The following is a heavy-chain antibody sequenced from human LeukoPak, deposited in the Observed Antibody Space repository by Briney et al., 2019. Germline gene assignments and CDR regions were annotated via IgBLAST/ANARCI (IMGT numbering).Heavy chain of an antibody. J-gene: IGHJ4*02. Sequence: SVKVSCKASGGTFSSYAISWLRQAPGQGLEWMGRIIPIFGTANYAQKFQGRVTITTDESTSTAYMELSSLRSEDTAVYYCARPKAEYYYDSSGYFQFDYWGQGTLVTVSS. CDR2: IIPIFGTA. CDR1: GGTFSSYA. CDR3: ARPKAEYYYDSSGYFQFDY. V-gene: IGHV1-69*05. D-gene: IGHD3-22*01.